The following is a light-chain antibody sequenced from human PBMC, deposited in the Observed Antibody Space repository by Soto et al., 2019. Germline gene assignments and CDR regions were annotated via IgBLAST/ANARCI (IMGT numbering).Light chain of an antibody. CDR2: GAS. CDR3: QQYNNWPPT. V-gene: IGKV3D-15*01. Sequence: VVMTKSQDTLSVSPGERATLSCRASQSVSSNLAWYQQKPGQAPRLLIYGASSRATGTPDRFSGSGSGTDFTLTINRLEPEDFAVYYCQQYNNWPPTFGQGTRLEI. CDR1: QSVSSN. J-gene: IGKJ5*01.